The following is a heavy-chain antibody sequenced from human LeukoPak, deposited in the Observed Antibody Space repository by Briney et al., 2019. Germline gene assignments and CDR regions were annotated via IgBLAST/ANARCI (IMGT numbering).Heavy chain of an antibody. CDR2: IKHDGSDK. Sequence: PGGSLRLSCAASGFTFRAHWMSWVRQAPGKGLEWVANIKHDGSDKYYADSMKGRFTISRDNAENSLYLQVNSLRAEDTAIYYCARYFYYGMDVWGQGTTVTVSS. CDR1: GFTFRAHW. V-gene: IGHV3-7*05. J-gene: IGHJ6*02. CDR3: ARYFYYGMDV.